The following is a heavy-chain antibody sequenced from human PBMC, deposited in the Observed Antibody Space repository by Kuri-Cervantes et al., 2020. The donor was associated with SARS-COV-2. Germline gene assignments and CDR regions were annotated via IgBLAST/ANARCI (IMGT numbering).Heavy chain of an antibody. CDR1: GYTFISYG. V-gene: IGHV1-69*13. Sequence: SVKVSCKASGYTFISYGITWVRQAPGQGLEWMGGIIPFFGRPNYAQRFEGRVTITADQSTRTVYMEMTSLTLEDTALYFCARDVGYGGSSELDITYFDSWGQGTLVTVSS. CDR2: IIPFFGRP. J-gene: IGHJ4*02. D-gene: IGHD4-23*01. CDR3: ARDVGYGGSSELDITYFDS.